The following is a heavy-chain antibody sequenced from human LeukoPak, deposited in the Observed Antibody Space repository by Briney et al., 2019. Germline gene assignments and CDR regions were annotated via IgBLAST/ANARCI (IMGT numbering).Heavy chain of an antibody. CDR1: GGSVTIGSYY. V-gene: IGHV4-61*01. CDR3: ARVYYYSSYWFDP. CDR2: IYYSGNT. J-gene: IGHJ5*02. Sequence: PPETLSLTCTVSGGSVTIGSYYWSWIRQPPGKGLEWIGCIYYSGNTDYNPSLKSRVTISVDTSRNQFSLKLNSVTAADTAVYFYARVYYYSSYWFDPWGQGTLVTVSS. D-gene: IGHD3-10*01.